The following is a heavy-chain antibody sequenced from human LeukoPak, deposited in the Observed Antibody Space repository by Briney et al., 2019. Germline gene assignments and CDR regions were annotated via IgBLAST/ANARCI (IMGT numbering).Heavy chain of an antibody. D-gene: IGHD3-22*01. J-gene: IGHJ4*02. Sequence: ASVKVSCKASGYTFTSYAMNWVRQAPGQGLEWMGWINPNSGGTNYAQKFQGRVTMTRDTSISTAYMELSRLRSDDTAVYYCARGSPKYYYDSSGYIDYWGQGTLVTVSS. V-gene: IGHV1-2*02. CDR1: GYTFTSYA. CDR2: INPNSGGT. CDR3: ARGSPKYYYDSSGYIDY.